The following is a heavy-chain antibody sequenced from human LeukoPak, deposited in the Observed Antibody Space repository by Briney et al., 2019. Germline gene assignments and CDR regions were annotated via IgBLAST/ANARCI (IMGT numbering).Heavy chain of an antibody. CDR3: AIWTSGNY. CDR1: GFTFNRSW. Sequence: GESLKISCAVSGFTFNRSWMNWVRQAPGKGLEWVANMDPSGSQKRYVDSVKGRFIISKDNPGASLYLDMYSLRAEDTAIYYCAIWTSGNYWGQGTRVTVSS. V-gene: IGHV3-7*01. J-gene: IGHJ4*02. D-gene: IGHD3-10*01. CDR2: MDPSGSQK.